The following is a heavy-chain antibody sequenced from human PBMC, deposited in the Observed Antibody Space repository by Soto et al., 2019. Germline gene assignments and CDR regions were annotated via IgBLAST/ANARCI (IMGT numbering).Heavy chain of an antibody. D-gene: IGHD1-26*01. V-gene: IGHV3-30*18. CDR1: GFTFSSYG. CDR2: ISYDGSNK. CDR3: AKTPIVGANGFDY. Sequence: GGSLRLSCAASGFTFSSYGMHWVRQAPGKGLEWVAAISYDGSNKYYADSVKGRFTISRDNSKNTLYLQMNSLRAEDTAVYYCAKTPIVGANGFDYWGQGTLVTVSS. J-gene: IGHJ4*02.